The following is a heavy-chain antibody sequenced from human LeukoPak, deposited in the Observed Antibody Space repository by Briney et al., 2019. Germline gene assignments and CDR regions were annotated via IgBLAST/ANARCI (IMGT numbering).Heavy chain of an antibody. CDR2: INTNTGNP. CDR3: ARDGSYSPRCWFDP. J-gene: IGHJ5*02. Sequence: ASVKVSCKASGYTFATYAMNWVRQAPGQGLEWMGWINTNTGNPTYAQGFTGRFVFSLDTSVSTAYLQISSLKAEDTAVYYCARDGSYSPRCWFDPWGQGTLVTVSS. CDR1: GYTFATYA. V-gene: IGHV7-4-1*02. D-gene: IGHD1-26*01.